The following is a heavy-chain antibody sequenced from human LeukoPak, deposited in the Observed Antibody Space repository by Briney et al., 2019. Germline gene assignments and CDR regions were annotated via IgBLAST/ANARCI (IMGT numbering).Heavy chain of an antibody. CDR1: GYSISSGYY. CDR3: ARERTLFPGDSSGYFDY. CDR2: IYHSGST. Sequence: MTSETLSLTCTVSGYSISSGYYWGWIRQPPGKGLEWIGIIYHSGSTYYNPSLKSRVTISVDTSKNRFSLKLSSVTAADTAVYYCARERTLFPGDSSGYFDYWGQGTLVTVSS. V-gene: IGHV4-38-2*02. J-gene: IGHJ4*02. D-gene: IGHD3-22*01.